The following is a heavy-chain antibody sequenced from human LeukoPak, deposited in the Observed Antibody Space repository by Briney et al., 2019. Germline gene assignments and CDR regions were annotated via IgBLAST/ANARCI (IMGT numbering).Heavy chain of an antibody. CDR3: ARSSYSSSSSV. Sequence: GGSLRLSCAASGFTFSDHYMDWVRQAPGKGLEWVGRSRDKANSYSTEYAASVRGRFTISRDDSKNSLYLQMNSLKTEDTAVYYCARSSYSSSSSVWGQGTMVTVSS. J-gene: IGHJ3*01. CDR2: SRDKANSYST. CDR1: GFTFSDHY. D-gene: IGHD6-6*01. V-gene: IGHV3-72*01.